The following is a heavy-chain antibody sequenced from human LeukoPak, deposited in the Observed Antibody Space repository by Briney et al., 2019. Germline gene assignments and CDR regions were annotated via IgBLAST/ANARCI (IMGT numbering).Heavy chain of an antibody. CDR3: ARPRVAAAFFYPFDV. J-gene: IGHJ3*01. D-gene: IGHD2-2*01. V-gene: IGHV4-39*01. CDR2: LYYSGTT. CDR1: DDSISSSNYY. Sequence: PSETLSLTCTVSDDSISSSNYYWAWIRQPPGKGLEWIGSLYYSGTTYYNPSLKSRVTISVDTSENQVSLKLSSVTATDTAVYYCARPRVAAAFFYPFDVWGHGTMVTVSS.